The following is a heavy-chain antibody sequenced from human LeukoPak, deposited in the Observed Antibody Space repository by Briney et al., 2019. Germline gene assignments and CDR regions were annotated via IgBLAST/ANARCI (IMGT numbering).Heavy chain of an antibody. Sequence: SETLSLTCTVSGGSISGYYWSWIRQPPGKGLEWIGYIYYSGSTNYNPSLKSRVTISVDTSENQFSLRLTSVTAADTAVYYCARDLRYDHVWDYWGQGTLVTVSS. CDR3: ARDLRYDHVWDY. V-gene: IGHV4-59*01. CDR2: IYYSGST. J-gene: IGHJ4*02. D-gene: IGHD2-8*01. CDR1: GGSISGYY.